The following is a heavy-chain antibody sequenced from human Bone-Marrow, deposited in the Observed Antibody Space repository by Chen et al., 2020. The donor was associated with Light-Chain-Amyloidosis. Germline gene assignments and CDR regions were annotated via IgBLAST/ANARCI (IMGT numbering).Heavy chain of an antibody. CDR2: INPNSGGT. CDR3: TRDVDYDSSGYSAP. J-gene: IGHJ5*02. V-gene: IGHV1-2*02. Sequence: QVQLVQSGAEVKKPGASVKVSCKASGYTFTGNYMHWVRQAPGQGLEWMGWINPNSGGTNYAQKFQGRVTMTRDTSISTAYMELSRLRSDDTAVYYCTRDVDYDSSGYSAPWGQGTLVTVSS. D-gene: IGHD3-22*01. CDR1: GYTFTGNY.